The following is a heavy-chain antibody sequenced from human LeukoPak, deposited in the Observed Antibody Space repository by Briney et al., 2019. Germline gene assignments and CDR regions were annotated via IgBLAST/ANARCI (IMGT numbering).Heavy chain of an antibody. J-gene: IGHJ4*02. CDR2: IYYSGST. CDR1: GGSISSGGYS. V-gene: IGHV4-31*03. D-gene: IGHD3-22*01. Sequence: SETLSLTCTVSGGSISSGGYSWSWIRQHPGKGLEWIGYIYYSGSTYYNTSLKSRVTISVDTSKNQFSLKLGSVTAADTAVYYCASRGYYDSSHDYWGQGTLVTVSS. CDR3: ASRGYYDSSHDY.